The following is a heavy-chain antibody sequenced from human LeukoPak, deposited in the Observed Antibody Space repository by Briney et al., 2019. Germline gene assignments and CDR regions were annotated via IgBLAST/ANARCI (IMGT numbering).Heavy chain of an antibody. CDR3: AKDPSSGWWVDY. D-gene: IGHD6-19*01. Sequence: GGSLRLSCAGSGFTFSSYGMNWVRQTPGKVLEWVSGISESGDRTYYADSVKGRFTISRDNSKNTLYLQMNSLRAEDTAVYYCAKDPSSGWWVDYWGQGTLVTVSS. CDR1: GFTFSSYG. V-gene: IGHV3-23*01. CDR2: ISESGDRT. J-gene: IGHJ4*02.